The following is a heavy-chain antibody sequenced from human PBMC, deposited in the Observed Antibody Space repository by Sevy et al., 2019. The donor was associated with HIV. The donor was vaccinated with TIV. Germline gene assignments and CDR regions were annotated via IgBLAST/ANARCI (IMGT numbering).Heavy chain of an antibody. CDR2: INESGIT. CDR3: ARSPPVVVVPGAPSWFDP. Sequence: SETLSLTCAVHDGTFSGYYWNWISQLPGKGLEWIGEINESGITYYNPSLKSRVTISVDTSKKRFSLKLNSVTAADTAVYFCARSPPVVVVPGAPSWFDPWGQGTLVTVSS. J-gene: IGHJ5*02. CDR1: DGTFSGYY. D-gene: IGHD2-2*01. V-gene: IGHV4-34*08.